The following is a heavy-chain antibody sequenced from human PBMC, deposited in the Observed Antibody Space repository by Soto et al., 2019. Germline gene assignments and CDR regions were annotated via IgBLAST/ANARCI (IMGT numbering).Heavy chain of an antibody. CDR2: INPNSGGT. CDR3: ARDPVAGPGDYFDY. V-gene: IGHV1-2*04. CDR1: GYTFTGYY. Sequence: ASVKVSCKASGYTFTGYYMHWVRQAPGQGLEWMGWINPNSGGTNYAQKFQGWVTMTRDASISTAYMELSRLRSDDTAVYYCARDPVAGPGDYFDYWGQGTLVTVSS. D-gene: IGHD6-19*01. J-gene: IGHJ4*02.